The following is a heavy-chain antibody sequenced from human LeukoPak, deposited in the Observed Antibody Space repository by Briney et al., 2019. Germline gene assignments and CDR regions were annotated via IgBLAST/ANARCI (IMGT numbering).Heavy chain of an antibody. Sequence: SVKVSCKASGGTFSSYAISWVRQAPGQGLEWMGGIIPIFDTANYAQKFQGRVTITADESTSTAYMELSSLRSEDTAVYYCARGSRIAAAGTHFDYWGQGTLVTVSS. V-gene: IGHV1-69*13. CDR3: ARGSRIAAAGTHFDY. CDR1: GGTFSSYA. J-gene: IGHJ4*02. D-gene: IGHD6-13*01. CDR2: IIPIFDTA.